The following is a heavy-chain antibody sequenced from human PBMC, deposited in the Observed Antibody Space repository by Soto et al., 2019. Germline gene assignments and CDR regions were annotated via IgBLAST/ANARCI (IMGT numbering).Heavy chain of an antibody. CDR1: GYTFTYYG. V-gene: IGHV1-18*01. CDR3: ARDIIYGSGSCDY. D-gene: IGHD3-10*01. CDR2: ISTNNGNT. J-gene: IGHJ4*02. Sequence: QVQLLQSGAEVKKPGASVKVSCKASGYTFTYYGITWVRQAPGQGLEWMGWISTNNGNTNYAQKLQVRVTMTTDTSTSTAYMELRSLRSDDTSVYYCARDIIYGSGSCDYWGQGTLVTVSS.